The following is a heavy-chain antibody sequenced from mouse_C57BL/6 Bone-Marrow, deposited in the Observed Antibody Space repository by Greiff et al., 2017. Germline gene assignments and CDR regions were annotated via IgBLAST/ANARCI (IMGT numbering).Heavy chain of an antibody. Sequence: QVQLQQPGPELVMPGASVKLSCKASGYTFTSYWMHWVKQRPGQGLEWIGEIDPSDSSPNYNQKFKGKATLTVDKSSSTAYMQLRSLTSEDSAVSYCASPYYSDAYAMDYWGQGTSVTVSS. V-gene: IGHV1-69*01. CDR2: IDPSDSSP. J-gene: IGHJ4*01. D-gene: IGHD2-12*01. CDR1: GYTFTSYW. CDR3: ASPYYSDAYAMDY.